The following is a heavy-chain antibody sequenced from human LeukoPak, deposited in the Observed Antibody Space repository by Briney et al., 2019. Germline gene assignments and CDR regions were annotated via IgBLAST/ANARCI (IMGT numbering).Heavy chain of an antibody. CDR2: MNPNSGNT. CDR3: ARGPYYDFWSGYYFSGWGVDWFDH. V-gene: IGHV1-8*01. D-gene: IGHD3-3*01. Sequence: ASVKVCCKASGYTFTSYDINWVRQATGQGLEWMGWMNPNSGNTGYSQKFQGRVTMTRNTSISTAYMELSSLRSEDTAVYYCARGPYYDFWSGYYFSGWGVDWFDHWGQGTLVTVSS. J-gene: IGHJ5*02. CDR1: GYTFTSYD.